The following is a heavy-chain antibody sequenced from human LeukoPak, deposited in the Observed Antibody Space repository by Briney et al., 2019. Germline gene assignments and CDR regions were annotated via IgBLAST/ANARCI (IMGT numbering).Heavy chain of an antibody. J-gene: IGHJ4*02. D-gene: IGHD2-2*01. CDR1: GYTFTTYY. CDR3: ASGARRTSCLDY. CDR2: INPRGGST. V-gene: IGHV1-46*01. Sequence: ASVKVSCKASGYTFTTYYMHWVRQAPGQGLEWVGIINPRGGSTTYAQKFQGRVTMTRDTSTSTVYMELSSLKSDDTAVYYCASGARRTSCLDYWGQGTLVTVSS.